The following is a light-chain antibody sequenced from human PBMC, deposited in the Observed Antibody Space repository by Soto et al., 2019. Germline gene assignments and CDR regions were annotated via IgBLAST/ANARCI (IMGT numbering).Light chain of an antibody. V-gene: IGLV2-18*02. J-gene: IGLJ1*01. CDR2: DVS. CDR3: SSYTSSSLYV. CDR1: SSDVGSYNR. Sequence: QSALTQPPSVSGSPGQSVTISCTGTSSDVGSYNRVSWYQQPPGTAPKLLIYDVSNRPSGVPDRFSWSKSGNTASLTISGLQADDEADYYCSSYTSSSLYVFGTGTKLTV.